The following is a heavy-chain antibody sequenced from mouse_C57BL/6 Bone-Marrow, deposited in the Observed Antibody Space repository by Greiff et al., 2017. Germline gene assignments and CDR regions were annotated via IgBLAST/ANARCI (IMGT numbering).Heavy chain of an antibody. CDR2: ISNGGGSP. D-gene: IGHD2-1*01. V-gene: IGHV5-12*01. CDR3: ARHRDGNYFDY. J-gene: IGHJ2*01. Sequence: EVQLVASGGGLVQPGGSLKLSCAASGFTFSDYYMYWVRQTPEKRLEWVAYISNGGGSPYYPDTVKGRFTISRDNAKNTLYLQMSRLKSEDTAMYYCARHRDGNYFDYWGQGTTLTVSS. CDR1: GFTFSDYY.